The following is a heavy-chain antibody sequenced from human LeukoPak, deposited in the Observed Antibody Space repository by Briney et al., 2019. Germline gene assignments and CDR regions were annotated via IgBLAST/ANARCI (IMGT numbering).Heavy chain of an antibody. CDR3: ARQGSYYYGSGTYYNGHFDY. CDR1: GGSISSYY. Sequence: SETLSLTCTVSGGSISSYYWSWIRQPPGKGLEWIGYISYSGSTSYNPSLKSRVTISVDTSKNQFSLKLSSVTAADTAVYYCARQGSYYYGSGTYYNGHFDYWAQGTLVTVSS. J-gene: IGHJ4*02. V-gene: IGHV4-59*08. D-gene: IGHD3-10*01. CDR2: ISYSGST.